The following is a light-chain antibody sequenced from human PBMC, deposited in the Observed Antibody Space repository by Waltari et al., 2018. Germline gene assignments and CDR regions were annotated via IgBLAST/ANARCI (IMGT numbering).Light chain of an antibody. CDR2: DVT. J-gene: IGLJ2*01. CDR3: CSYAGRYKLI. Sequence: QSVLTQLRSVPRSPGQSLTISCTVTSSDLGVYVWVPWYQQYPGNPHKLIRYDVTKRPSGVPDRFAGSKSRNTASLTISGLQADDEADYYCCSYAGRYKLIFGGGSTLTVL. CDR1: SSDLGVYVW. V-gene: IGLV2-11*01.